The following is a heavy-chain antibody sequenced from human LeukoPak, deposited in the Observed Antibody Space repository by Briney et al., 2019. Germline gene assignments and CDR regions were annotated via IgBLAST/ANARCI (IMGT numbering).Heavy chain of an antibody. CDR2: IYHGGTT. D-gene: IGHD4-23*01. J-gene: IGHJ4*02. Sequence: SGTLSLTCAASGDSITTSRWWSWARQPPGKGLEWIGEIYHGGTTNYNPSLKSRVIMSVDKSKNHFSLKLTSVTAADTAVYYCATYLYGGDYGSYYFEYWGQGTLVTVSS. CDR1: GDSITTSRW. V-gene: IGHV4-4*02. CDR3: ATYLYGGDYGSYYFEY.